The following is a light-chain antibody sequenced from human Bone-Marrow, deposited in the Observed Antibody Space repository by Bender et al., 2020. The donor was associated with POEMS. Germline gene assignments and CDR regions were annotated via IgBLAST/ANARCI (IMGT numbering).Light chain of an antibody. CDR1: SRDVGVYKL. CDR3: CSYAGSPWV. V-gene: IGLV2-23*01. J-gene: IGLJ3*02. CDR2: DGN. Sequence: QTALTQPASGSGSPGQSITISWTGSSRDVGVYKLVSWYQQHPGEAPKLLIHDGNKRPKGVSNRFSGTKTGNTPSLTISGLQAEDEANYYCCSYAGSPWVFGEETRRSVL.